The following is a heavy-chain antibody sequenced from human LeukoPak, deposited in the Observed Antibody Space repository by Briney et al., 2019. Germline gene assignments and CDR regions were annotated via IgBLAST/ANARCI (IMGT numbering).Heavy chain of an antibody. V-gene: IGHV5-51*01. Sequence: GESLKISCKGSGYSFTTYWIGWVRQMPGKGLEWMGLIYPGDSDTRYSPSFQGQVTISADKSINIVYLQWSSLKASDTAMYYCARREMATITPFDYWGQGALVTVSS. CDR1: GYSFTTYW. D-gene: IGHD5-24*01. J-gene: IGHJ4*02. CDR3: ARREMATITPFDY. CDR2: IYPGDSDT.